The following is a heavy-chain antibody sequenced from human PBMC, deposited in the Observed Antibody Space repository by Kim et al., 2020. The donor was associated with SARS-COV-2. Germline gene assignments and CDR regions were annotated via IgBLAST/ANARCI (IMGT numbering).Heavy chain of an antibody. D-gene: IGHD1-1*01. V-gene: IGHV4-4*02. CDR1: GGSISSSNW. CDR2: IYHSGST. CDR3: ARVQDWNDGGPYYFDY. J-gene: IGHJ4*02. Sequence: SETLSLTCAVSGGSISSSNWWSWVRQPPGKGLEWIGEIYHSGSTNYNPSLKSRVTISVDKSKNQFSLKLSSVTAADTAVYYCARVQDWNDGGPYYFDYWGQGTLVTVSS.